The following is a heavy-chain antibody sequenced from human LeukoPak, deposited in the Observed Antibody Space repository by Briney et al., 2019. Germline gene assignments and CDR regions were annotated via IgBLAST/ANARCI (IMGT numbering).Heavy chain of an antibody. CDR1: GGTFSSYA. J-gene: IGHJ4*02. D-gene: IGHD5-24*01. Sequence: SVKVSCKASGGTFSSYAISWVRQAPGQGLEWMGRIIPIFGIANYAQKFQGRVTITADKPTSTAYMELSSLRSEDTAVYYCAREREMATISPLVYWGQGTLVTVSS. CDR3: AREREMATISPLVY. CDR2: IIPIFGIA. V-gene: IGHV1-69*04.